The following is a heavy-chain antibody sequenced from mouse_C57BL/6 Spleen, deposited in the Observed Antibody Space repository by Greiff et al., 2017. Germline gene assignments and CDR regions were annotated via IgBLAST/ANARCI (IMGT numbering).Heavy chain of an antibody. J-gene: IGHJ4*01. CDR3: ARKDGYCAMGY. D-gene: IGHD2-3*01. CDR2: IHPNSGST. CDR1: GYTFTSYW. Sequence: QVQLQQPGAELVKPGASVKLSCKASGYTFTSYWMHWVKQRPGQGLEWIGMIHPNSGSTNYNEKFKSKATLTVDKSSSTAYMQLSSLTSEDSAVYYCARKDGYCAMGYWGQGTSVTVST. V-gene: IGHV1-64*01.